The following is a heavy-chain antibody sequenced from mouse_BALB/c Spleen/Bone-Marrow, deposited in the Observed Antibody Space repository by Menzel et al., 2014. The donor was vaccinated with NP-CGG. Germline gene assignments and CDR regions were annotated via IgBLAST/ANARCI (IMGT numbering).Heavy chain of an antibody. D-gene: IGHD1-1*01. V-gene: IGHV1S41*01. J-gene: IGHJ4*01. CDR2: IAPGSGNI. CDR3: ARSYYVSSPYAMDY. Sequence: DLVKPGASVKLSCKASGYTFTSYWINWVKQRPGQGLEWIGRIAPGSGNIYYNEMFKVKATLTVDASSXTAYIQLSSLSSEDSAVYFCARSYYVSSPYAMDYWGQGTSVTVSS. CDR1: GYTFTSYW.